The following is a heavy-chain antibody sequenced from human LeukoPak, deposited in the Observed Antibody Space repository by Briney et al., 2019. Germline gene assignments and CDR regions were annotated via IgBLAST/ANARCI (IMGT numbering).Heavy chain of an antibody. CDR3: ASFTHGVKTLMDV. J-gene: IGHJ6*02. Sequence: SVKVSCKASGGTFSSYAISWVRQAPGQGLEWMGRIIPILGIANYAQKFQGRVTITADKSTSTAYMELSSLRSEDTAVYYCASFTHGVKTLMDVWGQGTTVTVSS. V-gene: IGHV1-69*04. D-gene: IGHD2-8*01. CDR2: IIPILGIA. CDR1: GGTFSSYA.